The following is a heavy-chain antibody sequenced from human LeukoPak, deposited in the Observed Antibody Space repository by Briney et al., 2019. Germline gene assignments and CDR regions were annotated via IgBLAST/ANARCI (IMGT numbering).Heavy chain of an antibody. CDR2: IYTSGST. CDR1: GGSISSYY. D-gene: IGHD3-10*01. V-gene: IGHV4-4*07. CDR3: ARVFDSGSQAYFYYMDV. J-gene: IGHJ6*03. Sequence: SETLSLTCTVSGGSISSYYWSWIRQPAGKGLEWIGRIYTSGSTNYNPSLKSRVTMSVDKSKNQFSLKVSSVTAADTAVYYCARVFDSGSQAYFYYMDVWGKGTTVTIFS.